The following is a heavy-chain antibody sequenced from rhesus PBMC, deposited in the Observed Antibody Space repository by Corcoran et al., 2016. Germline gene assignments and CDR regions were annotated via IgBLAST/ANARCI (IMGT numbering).Heavy chain of an antibody. D-gene: IGHD2-2*01. CDR1: GFTFSSCD. Sequence: EVQLVESEGNFVQPGGFLSLSCAVAGFTFSSCDLDWFRHASGKGLEWVSGISIAGSTYYANSVNSLFAISRENAKNTLYLQMNSLKTEDTAVYYCTRGIKDDYWGQGVLVTVSS. CDR3: TRGIKDDY. V-gene: IGHV3-100*01. J-gene: IGHJ4*01. CDR2: ISIAGST.